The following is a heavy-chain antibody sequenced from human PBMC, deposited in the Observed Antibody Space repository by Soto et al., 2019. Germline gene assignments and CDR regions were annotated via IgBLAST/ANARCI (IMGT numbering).Heavy chain of an antibody. D-gene: IGHD3-16*02. CDR2: IYYAGST. Sequence: SETLSLTCTVSGGSISSTDHYWGWIRQPPGKGLEWLGSIYYAGSTFHNPSLKRRATISMDTSSNQFSLRLNSVTASDTAVYYCARLGFHRRRGSCDVYIFYGLDVWRQGSTVTVP. J-gene: IGHJ6*02. V-gene: IGHV4-39*01. CDR1: GGSISSTDHY. CDR3: ARLGFHRRRGSCDVYIFYGLDV.